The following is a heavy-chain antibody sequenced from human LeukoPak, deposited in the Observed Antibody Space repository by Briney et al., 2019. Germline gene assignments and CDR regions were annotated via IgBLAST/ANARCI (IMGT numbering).Heavy chain of an antibody. Sequence: GGSMRLSWEAAGFTFSNYKMNWVRQAAGKVLEWVSCIRSSSGDIHYADSVKGRFTISRDNAKKSLYLRMDSLMTEDPSVNNWARDDILTGFQPYYHHGLDVWGHGTTVTVSS. CDR1: GFTFSNYK. D-gene: IGHD3-9*01. V-gene: IGHV3-21*01. J-gene: IGHJ6*02. CDR2: IRSSSGDI. CDR3: ARDDILTGFQPYYHHGLDV.